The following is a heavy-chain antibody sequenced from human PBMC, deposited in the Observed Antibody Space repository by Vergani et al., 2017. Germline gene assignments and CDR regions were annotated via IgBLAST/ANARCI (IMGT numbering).Heavy chain of an antibody. CDR2: IDRDDDK. CDR1: GFSLRSGRMS. V-gene: IGHV2-70*15. CDR3: ARTYGSGALFDS. D-gene: IGHD3-10*01. Sequence: QVTLRESGPALVRPTQTLTLTCTFSGFSLRSGRMSVSWIRQPPGKALEWLARIDRDDDKYYTPSLNSRLTISKDTSKNEVVLTITNMNPVDTATYYCARTYGSGALFDSWGQGALVTVSS. J-gene: IGHJ4*02.